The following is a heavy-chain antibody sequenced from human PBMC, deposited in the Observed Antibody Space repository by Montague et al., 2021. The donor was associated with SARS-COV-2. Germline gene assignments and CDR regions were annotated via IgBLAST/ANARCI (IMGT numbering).Heavy chain of an antibody. D-gene: IGHD2-21*01. J-gene: IGHJ6*02. CDR2: ISTSGNT. Sequence: TRSLTCTVSGGSVNSGNYYWSWIRQPAGKRLEWMGRISTSGNTNYNPSLKSRLSILVDTSKNQFSLNLRSVTAADTAVYYCARDTEVAIRTYSYYKMDVWGLGTTVTVSS. CDR1: GGSVNSGNYY. V-gene: IGHV4-61*02. CDR3: ARDTEVAIRTYSYYKMDV.